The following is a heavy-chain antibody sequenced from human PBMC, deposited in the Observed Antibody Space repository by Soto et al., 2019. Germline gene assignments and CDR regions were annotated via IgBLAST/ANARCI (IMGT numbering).Heavy chain of an antibody. J-gene: IGHJ5*02. V-gene: IGHV1-69*12. D-gene: IGHD6-6*01. CDR2: IIPIFGTA. Sequence: QVQLVQSGAEVKKPGSSVKVSCKASGGTFSSYAISWVRQAPGQGLEWMGGIIPIFGTANYAQKFQGRVTITAEESTSTASMELSSLRSEHTAVYYCARYGIAARPIAWFDPWGQGTLVTVSS. CDR3: ARYGIAARPIAWFDP. CDR1: GGTFSSYA.